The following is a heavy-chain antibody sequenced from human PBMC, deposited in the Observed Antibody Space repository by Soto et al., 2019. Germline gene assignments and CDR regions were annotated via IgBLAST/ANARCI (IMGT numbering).Heavy chain of an antibody. D-gene: IGHD3-22*01. CDR2: ISSSSSYI. CDR1: GFTFSSYS. Sequence: SLRLSCAASGFTFSSYSMNWVRQAPGKGLEWVSSISSSSSYIYYADSVKGRFTISRDNAKNSLYLQMNSLRAADTAVYYCARAGYYYDSSGGAGYYYYGMDVWGQGTTVTVSS. CDR3: ARAGYYYDSSGGAGYYYYGMDV. J-gene: IGHJ6*02. V-gene: IGHV3-21*04.